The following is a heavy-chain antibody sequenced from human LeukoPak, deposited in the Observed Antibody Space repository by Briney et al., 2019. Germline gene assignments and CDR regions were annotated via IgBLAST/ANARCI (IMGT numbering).Heavy chain of an antibody. CDR1: GFTFSSYA. D-gene: IGHD5-12*01. CDR3: ARSGYGATFEY. CDR2: IISSAGTI. V-gene: IGHV3-48*03. Sequence: GGSLRLSCAASGFTFSSYAMNWVRQAPGQGLEWVSYIISSAGTIYYADSVRGRFTISRDNAKNSLYLQMNGLRAEDTAVYYCARSGYGATFEYWGQGTLVPVSS. J-gene: IGHJ4*02.